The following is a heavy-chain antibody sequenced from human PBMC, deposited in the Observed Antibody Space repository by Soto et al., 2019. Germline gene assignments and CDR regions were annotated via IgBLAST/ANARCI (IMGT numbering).Heavy chain of an antibody. J-gene: IGHJ5*02. CDR3: ARAPSTWFDP. CDR2: TYYRSKWYN. Sequence: SQTLSPTCALSGDSVSSNSAAWNWSRQSPSKGLEWLGRTYYRSKWYNDYAVSVKSRITINPDTYKNQFSLHLTSVTPADMAVYYCARAPSTWFDPWGQGTLVTVSS. CDR1: GDSVSSNSAA. V-gene: IGHV6-1*01.